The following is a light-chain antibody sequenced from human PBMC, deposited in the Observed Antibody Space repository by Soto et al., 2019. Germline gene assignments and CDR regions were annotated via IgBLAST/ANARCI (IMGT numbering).Light chain of an antibody. CDR3: QQYNSYWT. J-gene: IGKJ1*01. CDR2: DAS. V-gene: IGKV1-5*01. CDR1: QSISSW. Sequence: DIQITQSPSTLSASVGDRVTITCLASQSISSWLAWYQQKPVKAPKLLIYDASSLESGVPSRFSGSGSGTEFTLTISSLQPDDFATYYCQQYNSYWTFGQGTKVDIK.